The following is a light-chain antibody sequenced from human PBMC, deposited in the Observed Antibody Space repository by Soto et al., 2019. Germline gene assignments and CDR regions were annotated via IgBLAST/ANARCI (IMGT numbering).Light chain of an antibody. J-gene: IGKJ1*01. V-gene: IGKV1-17*03. CDR2: AAS. CDR1: QGISTY. Sequence: DIQITQSPSAMSASVGDRVTITCRASQGISTYLVWIQQKPGKAPKRLIYAASTMHTGDPSTFRSSGSGTELALTISSLQPEDFATYYCQQHNSHRWTVGQGTKVDSK. CDR3: QQHNSHRWT.